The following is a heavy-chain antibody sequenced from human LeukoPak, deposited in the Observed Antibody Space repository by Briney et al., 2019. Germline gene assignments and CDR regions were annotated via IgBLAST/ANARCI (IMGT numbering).Heavy chain of an antibody. CDR2: IAGSSGYI. V-gene: IGHV3-21*01. D-gene: IGHD2-21*02. CDR1: GFTFSSYT. J-gene: IGHJ4*01. CDR3: ARDRGAYCGGDCYLGFDY. Sequence: PGGSLRLSCAASGFTFSSYTMNWVRQAPGKGLECVSSIAGSSGYISYADSVKGRFTISRDNAKKTLYLQMTSLTAEDTAVYYCARDRGAYCGGDCYLGFDYWGRGTLVTVSS.